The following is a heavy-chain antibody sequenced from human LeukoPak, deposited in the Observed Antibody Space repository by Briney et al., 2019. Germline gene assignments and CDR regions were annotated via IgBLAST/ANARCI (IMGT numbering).Heavy chain of an antibody. J-gene: IGHJ4*02. Sequence: SETLSLTCAVYGGSFSGHYWSWIRQPPGKGLEWIGEINHSGSTNYNPSLKSRVTISVDTSKNQFSLKLSSVTAADTAVYYCARRRTYSSSGLFRNRAIDYWGQGTLVTVSS. CDR2: INHSGST. CDR3: ARRRTYSSSGLFRNRAIDY. V-gene: IGHV4-34*01. D-gene: IGHD6-6*01. CDR1: GGSFSGHY.